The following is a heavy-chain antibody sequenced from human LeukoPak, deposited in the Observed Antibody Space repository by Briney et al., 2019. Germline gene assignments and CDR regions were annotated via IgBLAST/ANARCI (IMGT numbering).Heavy chain of an antibody. V-gene: IGHV1-69*13. CDR1: GGTFSSYA. J-gene: IGHJ4*02. CDR3: ARDRRTYCGGDCYSGY. D-gene: IGHD2-21*02. CDR2: IIPIFGTA. Sequence: GASVKVSCKASGGTFSSYAISWVRQAPGQGLEWMGGIIPIFGTANYAQKFQGRVTITADESTSTAYMELSSLRSDDTAVYYCARDRRTYCGGDCYSGYWGQGTLVTVSS.